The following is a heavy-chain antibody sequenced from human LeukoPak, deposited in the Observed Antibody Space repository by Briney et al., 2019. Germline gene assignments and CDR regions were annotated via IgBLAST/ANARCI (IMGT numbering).Heavy chain of an antibody. V-gene: IGHV3-21*01. CDR3: ARVRFPTYYYDSSGYPLFDY. CDR2: ISSSSSYI. CDR1: GFTFSSYS. Sequence: TGGSLRLSCAASGFTFSSYSMNWVRQAPGKGLEWVSSISSSSSYIYYADSVKGRFTISRDNAKNSLYLQMNSLRAEDTAVYYCARVRFPTYYYDSSGYPLFDYWGQGTLVTVSS. D-gene: IGHD3-22*01. J-gene: IGHJ4*02.